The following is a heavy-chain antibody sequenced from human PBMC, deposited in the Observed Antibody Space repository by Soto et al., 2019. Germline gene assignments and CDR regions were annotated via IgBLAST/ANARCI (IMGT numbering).Heavy chain of an antibody. CDR2: IYHSGTT. D-gene: IGHD6-13*01. Sequence: XETLCLTCVVSGYSMSSGYYWGWIRQPPGKGLEWIGSIYHSGTTYYNPSLKSRVTISLDTSRNQFSPKLTSVTAADTAVYYCARSLLTSSWYAGSWGQETLVTAPQ. J-gene: IGHJ5*02. CDR1: GYSMSSGYY. V-gene: IGHV4-38-2*01. CDR3: ARSLLTSSWYAGS.